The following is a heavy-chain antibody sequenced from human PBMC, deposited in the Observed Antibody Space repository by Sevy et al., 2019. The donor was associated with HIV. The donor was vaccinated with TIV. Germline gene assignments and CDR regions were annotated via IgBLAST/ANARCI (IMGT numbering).Heavy chain of an antibody. CDR2: IYSGTST. V-gene: IGHV3-53*01. D-gene: IGHD6-19*01. Sequence: GGSLRLSCAASGFTVSSDYMSWVRQAPGKGLEWVSLIYSGTSTHYADSVKGRFTISRDNSKNTLFLQMNSLRAEDTAVYYCARDLVSWSSGDDDLDIWGQGTMVTVSS. CDR1: GFTVSSDY. J-gene: IGHJ3*02. CDR3: ARDLVSWSSGDDDLDI.